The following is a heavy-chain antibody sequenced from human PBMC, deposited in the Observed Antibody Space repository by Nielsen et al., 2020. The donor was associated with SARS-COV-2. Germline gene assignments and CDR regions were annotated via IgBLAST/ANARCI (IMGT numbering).Heavy chain of an antibody. CDR1: GFTFSSYW. D-gene: IGHD3-3*01. J-gene: IGHJ5*02. Sequence: GGSLRLSCAASGFTFSSYWMSWVRQAPGKGLEWVANIKQDGSEKYYVDSVKGRFTISRDNAKNSLYLQMNSLRAEDTAVYYCARVSFGVGIIFRSSWFDPWGQGTLVTVSS. V-gene: IGHV3-7*01. CDR2: IKQDGSEK. CDR3: ARVSFGVGIIFRSSWFDP.